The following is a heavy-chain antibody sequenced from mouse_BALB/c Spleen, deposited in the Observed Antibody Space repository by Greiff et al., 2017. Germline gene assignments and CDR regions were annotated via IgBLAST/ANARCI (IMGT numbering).Heavy chain of an antibody. CDR2: ISSGGST. D-gene: IGHD1-1*01. V-gene: IGHV5-6-5*01. Sequence: EVQRVESGGGLVKPGGSLKLSCAASGFTFSSYAMSWVRQTPEKRLEWVASISSGGSTYYPDSVKGRFTISRDNARNILYLQMSSLRSEDTAMYYCAREEYYYGSRAWFAYWGQGTLVTVSA. CDR3: AREEYYYGSRAWFAY. CDR1: GFTFSSYA. J-gene: IGHJ3*01.